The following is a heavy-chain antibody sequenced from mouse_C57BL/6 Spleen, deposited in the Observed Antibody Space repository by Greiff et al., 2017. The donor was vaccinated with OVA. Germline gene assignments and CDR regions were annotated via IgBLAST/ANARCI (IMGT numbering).Heavy chain of an antibody. Sequence: EVKLVESGEGLVKPGGSLKLSCAASGFTFSSYAMSWVRQTPEQRLEWVAYISRGGDYIYYADTVKGRFTISRDNARNTLYLQMSSLKSEDTAMYYWTRGYYGSSYPHYYAMDYWGQGTSVTVSS. CDR2: ISRGGDYI. J-gene: IGHJ4*01. CDR3: TRGYYGSSYPHYYAMDY. CDR1: GFTFSSYA. V-gene: IGHV5-9-1*02. D-gene: IGHD1-1*01.